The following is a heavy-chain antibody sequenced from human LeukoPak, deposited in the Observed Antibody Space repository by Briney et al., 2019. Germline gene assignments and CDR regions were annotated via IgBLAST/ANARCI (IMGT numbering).Heavy chain of an antibody. CDR1: GYTFTSYG. CDR2: ISAYNGNT. CDR3: ARDPYCSGGSCYPADY. V-gene: IGHV1-18*01. D-gene: IGHD2-15*01. J-gene: IGHJ4*02. Sequence: GASVKVSCKASGYTFTSYGISWVRQAPGQGLEWMGWISAYNGNTNYAQKLQGRVTMTTDTSTSTAYMELRSLRSDDTAVYYCARDPYCSGGSCYPADYWGQGTLVTVSS.